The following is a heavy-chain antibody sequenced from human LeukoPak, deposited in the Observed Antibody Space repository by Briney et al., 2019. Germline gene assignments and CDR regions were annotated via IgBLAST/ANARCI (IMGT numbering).Heavy chain of an antibody. CDR2: ISYDGSNE. J-gene: IGHJ2*01. CDR3: AKGGYTYGYGGYFDL. Sequence: GGSLRLSCAASAFTFSNYGMHWVRQAPGKGLECVAGISYDGSNEYYADSVKGRFTISRGNSKNTLDLQMSGLRSEDSAVYYCAKGGYTYGYGGYFDLWGRGTLVTASS. D-gene: IGHD5-18*01. CDR1: AFTFSNYG. V-gene: IGHV3-30*18.